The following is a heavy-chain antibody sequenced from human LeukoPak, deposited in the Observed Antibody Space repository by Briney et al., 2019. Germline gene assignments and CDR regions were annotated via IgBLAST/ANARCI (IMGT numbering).Heavy chain of an antibody. D-gene: IGHD1-1*01. V-gene: IGHV4-34*01. CDR3: ARSKETETTFHYFDYYMDV. Sequence: SETLSLTCAVYGGSFTNYYWNWIRQPPGKGLEWIGEINHSGSASYNAALKSRITISVDTSKKQSSLKVNSVTAADTAVYYCARSKETETTFHYFDYYMDVWGKGTTVTVSS. CDR1: GGSFTNYY. CDR2: INHSGSA. J-gene: IGHJ6*03.